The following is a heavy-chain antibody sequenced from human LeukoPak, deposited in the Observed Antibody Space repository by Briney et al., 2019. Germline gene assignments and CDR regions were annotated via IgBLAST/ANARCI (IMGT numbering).Heavy chain of an antibody. CDR1: GFTVINYA. J-gene: IGHJ4*02. Sequence: PGGSLRLSCAASGFTVINYAMNWVRQAPGKGLEWVSTIRESSADTYYEDSVKGRFTIYRDISKNTLYLQTSSLRAEDTAVYYCVRASTTVPNLLDYWGQGTLVTVSS. CDR2: IRESSADT. CDR3: VRASTTVPNLLDY. V-gene: IGHV3-23*01. D-gene: IGHD4-17*01.